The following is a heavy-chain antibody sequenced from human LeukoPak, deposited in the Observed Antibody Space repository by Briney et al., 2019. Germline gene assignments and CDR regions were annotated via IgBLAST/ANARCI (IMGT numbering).Heavy chain of an antibody. CDR1: GFTFSSYW. CDR3: ARESYHYDFRSGYRNWFDP. Sequence: GGSLRLSCAASGFTFSSYWMSWVRQAPGKGREWVANIKQDGSEKYYVDSVKGRFTISRDNAKNSLYLQMNSLRAEDTAVYYCARESYHYDFRSGYRNWFDPWGQGTLVTVSS. CDR2: IKQDGSEK. V-gene: IGHV3-7*01. J-gene: IGHJ5*02. D-gene: IGHD3-3*01.